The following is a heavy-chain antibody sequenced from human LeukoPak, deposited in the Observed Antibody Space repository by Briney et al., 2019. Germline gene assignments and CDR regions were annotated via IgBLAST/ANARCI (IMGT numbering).Heavy chain of an antibody. J-gene: IGHJ4*02. CDR1: GGSISNYY. CDR2: IYTSGST. D-gene: IGHD4-23*01. Sequence: SETLSLTCTVSGGSISNYYGSWIRQPAGKGLEWIGRIYTSGSTNYNPSLKSRVTMSVDTSKNQFSLKMTSVTAADTAVYFCARHRLLCDYGGKPLFDYWGQGTLVTVSS. V-gene: IGHV4-4*07. CDR3: ARHRLLCDYGGKPLFDY.